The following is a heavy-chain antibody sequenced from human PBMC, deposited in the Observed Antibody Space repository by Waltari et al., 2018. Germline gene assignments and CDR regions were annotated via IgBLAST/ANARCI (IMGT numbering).Heavy chain of an antibody. V-gene: IGHV4-61*09. J-gene: IGHJ4*02. CDR3: ARGVSLWVTTPGY. CDR2: IFTSVTT. Sequence: QVQLQASGPGLVKPSQTLSLTCTVSGGSIIRGSYYWNWIRQPAGKGLEWIGYIFTSVTTNYNPSLKSRVTISVDTSKNQFSLKLSSVTAADTAVYYCARGVSLWVTTPGYWGQGTLVTISS. D-gene: IGHD4-17*01. CDR1: GGSIIRGSYY.